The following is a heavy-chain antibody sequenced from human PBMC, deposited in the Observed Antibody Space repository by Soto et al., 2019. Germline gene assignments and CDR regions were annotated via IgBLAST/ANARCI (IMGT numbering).Heavy chain of an antibody. J-gene: IGHJ6*02. V-gene: IGHV3-53*01. CDR2: IYSGGST. D-gene: IGHD4-4*01. Sequence: PVGSLRLSCAASWFTVSSNYMSWVRQAPGKGLEWVSVIYSGGSTYYADSVKGRFTISRDNSKNTLYLQMNSLRAEDTAVYYCAGRSNRYGMDVWGQGTTVTVSS. CDR1: WFTVSSNY. CDR3: AGRSNRYGMDV.